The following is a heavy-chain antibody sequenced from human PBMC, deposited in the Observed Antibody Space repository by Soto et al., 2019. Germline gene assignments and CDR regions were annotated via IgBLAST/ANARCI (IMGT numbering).Heavy chain of an antibody. V-gene: IGHV3-23*01. J-gene: IGHJ4*02. CDR2: ISGGGGST. Sequence: EVQLLESGGGLVQPGGSLRLSCAASGFTFSSYGMTWVSQAPGKGLEWVSGISGGGGSTYYADSVKGRFTISRDNSKNTLYLQVNSLRGDDTAVYYCAKGHYSGSYVYFDYWGQGTLVTVSS. D-gene: IGHD1-26*01. CDR3: AKGHYSGSYVYFDY. CDR1: GFTFSSYG.